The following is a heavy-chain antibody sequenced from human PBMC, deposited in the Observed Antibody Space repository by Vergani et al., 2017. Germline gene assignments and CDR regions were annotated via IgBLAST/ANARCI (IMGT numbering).Heavy chain of an antibody. Sequence: QVRLQESCPGLVKPSETLSLTCSVSGGSMSGYYWSWIRQPPGKELEWIGYMYHSGSTNYNPSLETRVTISGDTSKNQFSLKLNSVTAADTAMYYCARMGGYDEGDAFRISYFDSWGPGILVTVSS. V-gene: IGHV4-59*12. J-gene: IGHJ4*02. D-gene: IGHD3-22*01. CDR3: ARMGGYDEGDAFRISYFDS. CDR2: MYHSGST. CDR1: GGSMSGYY.